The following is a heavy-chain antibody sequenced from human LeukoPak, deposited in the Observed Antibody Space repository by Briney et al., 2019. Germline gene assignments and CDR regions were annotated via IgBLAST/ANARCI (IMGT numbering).Heavy chain of an antibody. D-gene: IGHD1-26*01. J-gene: IGHJ4*02. V-gene: IGHV3-15*01. CDR3: ARDKWELLGYFDY. CDR2: IISKTAGGTS. Sequence: GGSLRLSCAASGFTFRNAFMRWVRQAPGKGLEWVGRIISKTAGGTSDYAAPVRGRFSISRDESKNTLYLQMNSLRAEDTAVYYCARDKWELLGYFDYWGQGTLVTVSS. CDR1: GFTFRNAF.